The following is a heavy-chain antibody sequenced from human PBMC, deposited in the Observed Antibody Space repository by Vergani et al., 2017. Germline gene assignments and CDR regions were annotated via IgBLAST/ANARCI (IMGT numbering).Heavy chain of an antibody. CDR2: IYYSGST. CDR1: GGSISSSSYY. V-gene: IGHV4-39*07. J-gene: IGHJ4*02. D-gene: IGHD2-2*02. Sequence: QLQLQESGPGLVKPSETLSLTCTVSGGSISSSSYYWGWIRQPPGKGLEWLGSIYYSGSTYYNPSLKSRVTISVDTSKNQFSLKLSSVTAADTAVYYYARGSPYCSSTSCYNPFDYWGQGTLVTVSS. CDR3: ARGSPYCSSTSCYNPFDY.